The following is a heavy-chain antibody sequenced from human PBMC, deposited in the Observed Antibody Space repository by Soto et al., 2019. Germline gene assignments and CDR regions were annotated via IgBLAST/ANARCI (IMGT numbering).Heavy chain of an antibody. J-gene: IGHJ4*02. CDR1: GFTFSEYG. CDR2: VSHEGSVQ. D-gene: IGHD1-26*01. V-gene: IGHV3-30*18. Sequence: QVQLVESGGGVAQPGGSLRLSCAGSGFTFSEYGIDWFGQAPGKGLEWVAVVSHEGSVQYYADSVKGRFTVSRDNSKNIVYLHMNSLRPEDTAMYHCAKEGTPRVSRWDDYWGQGTLVIVSS. CDR3: AKEGTPRVSRWDDY.